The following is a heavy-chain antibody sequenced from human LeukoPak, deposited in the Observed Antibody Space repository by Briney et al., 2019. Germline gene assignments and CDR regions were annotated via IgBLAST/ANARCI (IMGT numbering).Heavy chain of an antibody. CDR1: GYTFTSYG. V-gene: IGHV1-18*01. D-gene: IGHD5-12*01. CDR2: ISAYNGNT. CDR3: ARERKDSGYLYYFDY. J-gene: IGHJ4*02. Sequence: GASVKVSCKASGYTFTSYGISWVRQAPGQGLEWMGWISAYNGNTNYAQKLQGRVTMTTDTSTSTAYMELRSLRSDDTAVYYCARERKDSGYLYYFDYWGQGTLVTVSS.